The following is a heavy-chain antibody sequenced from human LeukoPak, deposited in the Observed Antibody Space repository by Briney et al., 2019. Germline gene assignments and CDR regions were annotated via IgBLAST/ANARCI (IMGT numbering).Heavy chain of an antibody. D-gene: IGHD3-10*01. CDR1: GGSFSGYY. Sequence: PSETLSLTCAVYGGSFSGYYWSWIRQPPGKGLEWIGEINHSGSTNYNPSLKSRVTISVDTSKNQFSLKLSSVTAADTAVYYCARHWYGSGIIWGQETLVTVSS. V-gene: IGHV4-34*01. CDR3: ARHWYGSGII. J-gene: IGHJ4*02. CDR2: INHSGST.